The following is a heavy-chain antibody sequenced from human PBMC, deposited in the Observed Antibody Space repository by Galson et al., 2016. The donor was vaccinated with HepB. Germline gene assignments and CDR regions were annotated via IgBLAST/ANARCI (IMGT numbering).Heavy chain of an antibody. CDR3: GRHKGIAVSGYAIDY. V-gene: IGHV4-39*01. CDR2: IYYSGST. J-gene: IGHJ4*02. CDR1: GGSISSSSYY. D-gene: IGHD6-19*01. Sequence: LSLTCTVSGGSISSSSYYWGWIRQPPGKGLEWIGSIYYSGSTYYNPSLKSRVTISVDTSKNQFSLKLSSVTAADTAVYYCGRHKGIAVSGYAIDYWGQGTLVTVSS.